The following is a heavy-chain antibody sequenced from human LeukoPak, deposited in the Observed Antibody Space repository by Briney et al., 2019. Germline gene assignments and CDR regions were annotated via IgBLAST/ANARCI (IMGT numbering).Heavy chain of an antibody. D-gene: IGHD3-9*01. J-gene: IGHJ6*03. Sequence: GGSLRLSCAASGFTFSSYWMHWVRQAPGKGLVWVSRINSDGSSTSYADSVKGRFTISRDNAKNTLYLQMNSLRAEDTAVYYCARRDILTGYTDYYYYYYMDVWGKGTTVTVSS. CDR3: ARRDILTGYTDYYYYYYMDV. CDR2: INSDGSST. V-gene: IGHV3-74*01. CDR1: GFTFSSYW.